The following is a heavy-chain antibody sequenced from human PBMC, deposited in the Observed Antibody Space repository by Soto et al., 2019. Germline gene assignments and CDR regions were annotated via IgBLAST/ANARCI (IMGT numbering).Heavy chain of an antibody. CDR1: GGSISRYY. Sequence: SETLSLTCTVSGGSISRYYWSWIRQPPGKGLEWIGYIYYSGSTNYNPSLKSRVTISVDTSKNQFSLKLSSVTAADTAVYYCARTLYSYGPRFDYWGQGTLVTVSS. J-gene: IGHJ4*02. CDR3: ARTLYSYGPRFDY. CDR2: IYYSGST. V-gene: IGHV4-59*01. D-gene: IGHD5-18*01.